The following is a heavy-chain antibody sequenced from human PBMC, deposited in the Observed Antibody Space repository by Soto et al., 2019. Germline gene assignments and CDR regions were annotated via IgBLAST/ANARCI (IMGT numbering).Heavy chain of an antibody. CDR2: IYPGDSDT. J-gene: IGHJ3*02. Sequence: ESLKISCKGSGYSFTTYWIGWVRLIPGKGLEWMGIIYPGDSDTRYSPSFQGQVTISADKSISTASLQWSSLKASDTAMYYCARREYYEGAFDIWGQGTMVTVSS. D-gene: IGHD3-22*01. V-gene: IGHV5-51*01. CDR3: ARREYYEGAFDI. CDR1: GYSFTTYW.